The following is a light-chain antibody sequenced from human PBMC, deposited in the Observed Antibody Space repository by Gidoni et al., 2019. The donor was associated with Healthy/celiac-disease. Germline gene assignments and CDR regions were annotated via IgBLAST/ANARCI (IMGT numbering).Light chain of an antibody. J-gene: IGLJ3*02. CDR1: ALPKKY. V-gene: IGLV3-10*01. Sequence: SYDLPQPPSVSVSPGQTARITCSGDALPKKYAYWYQQKSGQAPVLVIYEDSKRPSGIPERFSGSSSGTMATLTISGAQVEDEADYYCYSTDSSGNLRVFGGGTKLTVL. CDR2: EDS. CDR3: YSTDSSGNLRV.